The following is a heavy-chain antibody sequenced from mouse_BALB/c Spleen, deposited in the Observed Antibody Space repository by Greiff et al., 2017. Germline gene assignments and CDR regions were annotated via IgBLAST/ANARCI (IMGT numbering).Heavy chain of an antibody. CDR2: ISSGGSYT. Sequence: EVKLVESGGGLVKPGGSLTLSCAASGFTFSSYTMSWVRQTPEKRLEWVATISSGGSYTYYPDSVKGRFTISRDNAKNTLYQQMGSLKSEDTAMYYCTREGVDYYGSSYGYFDVWGAGTTVTVSS. D-gene: IGHD1-1*01. CDR3: TREGVDYYGSSYGYFDV. CDR1: GFTFSSYT. V-gene: IGHV5-6-4*01. J-gene: IGHJ1*01.